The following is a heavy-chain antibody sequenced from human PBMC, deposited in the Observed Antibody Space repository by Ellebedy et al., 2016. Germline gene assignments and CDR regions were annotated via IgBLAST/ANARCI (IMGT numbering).Heavy chain of an antibody. J-gene: IGHJ4*02. CDR1: GFTISNFW. V-gene: IGHV3-7*03. Sequence: GGSLRLSCAASGFTISNFWMTWVRQAPGMGLEWVATINQDGSETYYVDSVKGRFIISRDNSKNTLLLQMNSLRVEDTAVYYCVTPGGYVGAFDQWGQGTLVIVSS. D-gene: IGHD6-13*01. CDR3: VTPGGYVGAFDQ. CDR2: INQDGSET.